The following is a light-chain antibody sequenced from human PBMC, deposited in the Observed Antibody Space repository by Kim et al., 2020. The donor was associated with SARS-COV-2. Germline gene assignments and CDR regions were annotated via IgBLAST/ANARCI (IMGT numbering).Light chain of an antibody. Sequence: EIVMTQSPATLSVSPGERATLSCRASQTVSSSLAWYQQKPGQAPRLLVYGASTSATGIPARFSGSGSGTEFTLAISSLQSEDFAVYYCQQYNNWPFTFGQGTKLEI. V-gene: IGKV3-15*01. CDR3: QQYNNWPFT. J-gene: IGKJ2*01. CDR2: GAS. CDR1: QTVSSS.